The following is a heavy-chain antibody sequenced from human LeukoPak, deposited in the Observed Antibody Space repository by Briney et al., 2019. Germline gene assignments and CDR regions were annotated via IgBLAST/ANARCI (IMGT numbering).Heavy chain of an antibody. V-gene: IGHV4-30-2*03. CDR1: GGSISSGGYY. J-gene: IGHJ4*02. Sequence: PSQTLSLTCAVSGGSISSGGYYWGWIRQPPRKGLEWIGNVYYGGSSHYNPSLRSRVTLSPDASKNQFSLKLNSVTAADTAVYYCARLIWNYDSWGQGTLVTVSS. D-gene: IGHD1-1*01. CDR3: ARLIWNYDS. CDR2: VYYGGSS.